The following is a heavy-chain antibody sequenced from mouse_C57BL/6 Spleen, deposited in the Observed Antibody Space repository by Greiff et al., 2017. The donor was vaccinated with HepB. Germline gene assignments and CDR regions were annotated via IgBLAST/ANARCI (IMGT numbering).Heavy chain of an antibody. J-gene: IGHJ2*01. D-gene: IGHD2-3*01. Sequence: DVHLVESGGGLVKPGGSLKLSCAASGFTFSSYTMSWVRQTPEKRLEWVATIRGGGGNTYYPDSVKGRFTISRDNAKNTLYLQMSSRRSEDTALYYCTSLDGSLVDYWGQGTTLTVAS. CDR3: TSLDGSLVDY. CDR2: IRGGGGNT. CDR1: GFTFSSYT. V-gene: IGHV5-9*01.